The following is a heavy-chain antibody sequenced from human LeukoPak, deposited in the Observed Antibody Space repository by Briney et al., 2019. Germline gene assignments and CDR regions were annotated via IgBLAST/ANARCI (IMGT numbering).Heavy chain of an antibody. CDR1: GFTFSSSS. D-gene: IGHD5-12*01. Sequence: GGSLRLSCAASGFTFSSSSISWVRQAPGKGLEWVSAISDAVGSTHYADSVKGRFTISSDNSKNTVYLQMNSLRPEDMAVYYCAKEIFSGLLYIDYWGQGTLVTVSS. CDR2: ISDAVGST. CDR3: AKEIFSGLLYIDY. V-gene: IGHV3-23*01. J-gene: IGHJ4*02.